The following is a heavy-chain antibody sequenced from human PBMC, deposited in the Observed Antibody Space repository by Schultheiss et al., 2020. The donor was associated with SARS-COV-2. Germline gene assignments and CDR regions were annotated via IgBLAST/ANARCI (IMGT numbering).Heavy chain of an antibody. J-gene: IGHJ6*02. CDR3: ARDKTDEERGYSYGYHYYYYGMDV. CDR1: GFTFTSYG. CDR2: ISYDGSYK. Sequence: GESLKISCIASGFTFTSYGMHWVRQAPGKGLEWVAHISYDGSYKYYADSVKGRFTISRDNSKNTLYLQMNSLRAEDTAVYYCARDKTDEERGYSYGYHYYYYGMDVWGQGTTVTVSS. D-gene: IGHD5-18*01. V-gene: IGHV3-30*03.